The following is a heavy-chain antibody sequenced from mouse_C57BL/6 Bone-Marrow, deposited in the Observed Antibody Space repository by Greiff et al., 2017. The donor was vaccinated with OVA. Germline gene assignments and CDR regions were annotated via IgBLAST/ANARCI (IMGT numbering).Heavy chain of an antibody. V-gene: IGHV1-69*01. J-gene: IGHJ4*01. CDR3: ARSPTWMDY. CDR2: IDPSDSYT. CDR1: GYTFTSYW. Sequence: VQLQQPGAELVMPGASVKLSCKASGYTFTSYWMHWVKLRPGQGLEWIGEIDPSDSYTNYNQKFKGKSTLTVDKSSSTAYMQLSSLTSEDSAVYYCARSPTWMDYWGQGTSVTVSS.